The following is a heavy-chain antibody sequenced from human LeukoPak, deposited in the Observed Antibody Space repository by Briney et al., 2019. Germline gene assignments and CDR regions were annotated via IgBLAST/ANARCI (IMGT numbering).Heavy chain of an antibody. CDR1: GFTFSSYG. J-gene: IGHJ6*02. Sequence: GGSLRLSCAASGFTFSSYGMHWVRQAPGKGLEWVAVIWYDGSNKYYADSVKGRCTISRDNSKNTLYLQMNSLRAEDTAVYYCARDHSGYDPDDDYHYYYGMEVWGQGTTVTVSS. D-gene: IGHD5-12*01. CDR2: IWYDGSNK. CDR3: ARDHSGYDPDDDYHYYYGMEV. V-gene: IGHV3-33*01.